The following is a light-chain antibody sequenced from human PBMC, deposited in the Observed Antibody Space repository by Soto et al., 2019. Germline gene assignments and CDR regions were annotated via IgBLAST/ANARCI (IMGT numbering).Light chain of an antibody. CDR1: QSVSTW. CDR2: DAS. CDR3: QQYYNYWT. V-gene: IGKV1-5*01. Sequence: IQMTQSPSPLSASVGDRVTITCRASQSVSTWLAWYQQRPGKPPKLLIYDASSLQSGVPSKFSGGGSGTEFTLTISSLQPDDFATYYCQQYYNYWTFGQGTKV. J-gene: IGKJ1*01.